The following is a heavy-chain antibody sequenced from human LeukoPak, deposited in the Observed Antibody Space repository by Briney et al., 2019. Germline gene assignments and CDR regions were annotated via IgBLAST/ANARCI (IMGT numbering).Heavy chain of an antibody. V-gene: IGHV1-24*01. D-gene: IGHD6-6*01. Sequence: WASVKVSCKVSGYTLTELSMHWVRQAPGKGLEWMGGFDPEDGETIYAQKFQGRVTMTEDTSTDTAYMELSSLRSEDTAVYYCATDLPVVYSSSSKWDLYYGMDVWGQGTTVTVSS. CDR1: GYTLTELS. CDR2: FDPEDGET. CDR3: ATDLPVVYSSSSKWDLYYGMDV. J-gene: IGHJ6*02.